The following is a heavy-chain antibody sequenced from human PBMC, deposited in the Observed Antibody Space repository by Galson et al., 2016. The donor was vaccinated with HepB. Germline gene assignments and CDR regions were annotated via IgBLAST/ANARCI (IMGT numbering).Heavy chain of an antibody. Sequence: SETLSLTCTVSGGSISGGTYYWGWIRQPPGKGLEWIGTIYSGGRTYYNPSLMSRLTISVDTSKNQFSLRLSSVTAADTAVYYCARHGRTAAVEFDYWGQGTLVTVSS. V-gene: IGHV4-39*01. D-gene: IGHD6-13*01. CDR2: IYSGGRT. CDR3: ARHGRTAAVEFDY. CDR1: GGSISGGTYY. J-gene: IGHJ4*02.